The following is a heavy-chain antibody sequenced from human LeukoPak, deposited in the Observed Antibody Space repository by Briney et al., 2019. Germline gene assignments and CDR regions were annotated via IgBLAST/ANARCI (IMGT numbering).Heavy chain of an antibody. Sequence: SETLSLTCTVSGGSISSSSYYWGWIRQPPGKGLEWIGSIYYSGSTYYNPSLKSRVTISVDTSKNQFSLKLSSVTAADTAVYYCAKDRRLLLVEWFDSWGQGTRSPSPQ. CDR3: AKDRRLLLVEWFDS. V-gene: IGHV4-39*07. CDR2: IYYSGST. D-gene: IGHD3-16*01. CDR1: GGSISSSSYY. J-gene: IGHJ5*01.